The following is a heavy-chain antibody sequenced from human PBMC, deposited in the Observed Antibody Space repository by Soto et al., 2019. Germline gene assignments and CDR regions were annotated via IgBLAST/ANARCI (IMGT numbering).Heavy chain of an antibody. CDR3: ATHSGSNDFDN. CDR1: RFTYISYD. CDR2: MNPNSGYT. J-gene: IGHJ4*02. V-gene: IGHV1-8*01. D-gene: IGHD1-26*01. Sequence: ASVKVSCKAARFTYISYDINWVRQATGQGLEWMGWMNPNSGYTGYAQKFQGRVTMTRDTSIGTAYMELSSLRSEDTAVYYCATHSGSNDFDNCGQGTLVAVSS.